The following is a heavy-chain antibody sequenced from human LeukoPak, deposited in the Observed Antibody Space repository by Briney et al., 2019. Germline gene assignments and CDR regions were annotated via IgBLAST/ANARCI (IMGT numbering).Heavy chain of an antibody. V-gene: IGHV4-38-2*02. CDR2: IYHSGST. J-gene: IGHJ3*02. D-gene: IGHD3-22*01. Sequence: PSETLSLTCTVSGYSISSGYYWGWIRQPPGKGLEWIGSIYHSGSTYYNPSLKSRVTISVDTSKNQFSLKLSSVTAADTAVYYCARDRGYYYDSSRAFDIWGQGTMVTVSS. CDR1: GYSISSGYY. CDR3: ARDRGYYYDSSRAFDI.